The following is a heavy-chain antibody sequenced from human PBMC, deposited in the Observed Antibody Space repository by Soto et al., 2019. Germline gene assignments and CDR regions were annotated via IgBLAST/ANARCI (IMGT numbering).Heavy chain of an antibody. CDR3: AHRRSEYYYFWSGYYAGLFYP. V-gene: IGHV2-5*01. CDR2: IYWNDDK. Sequence: SGPTLVNPTQTLTLTCTFSGFSLSTSGVGVGWIRQPPGKALEWLALIYWNDDKRYSPSLKSRLTITKDTSKNQVVLTMTNMDPVDTATYYCAHRRSEYYYFWSGYYAGLFYPWGQGTLVTVSS. CDR1: GFSLSTSGVG. J-gene: IGHJ5*02. D-gene: IGHD3-3*01.